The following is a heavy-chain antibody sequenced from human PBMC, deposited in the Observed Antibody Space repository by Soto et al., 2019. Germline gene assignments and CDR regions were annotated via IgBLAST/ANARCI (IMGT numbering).Heavy chain of an antibody. Sequence: GGSLRLSGAASGFTFNNYSISWVRQAPWKGLEWVSGISGSGVSTYYADSVKGRFTISRDNSKNTLYLQMNSLRAEDTAVYYCAKDLGDSSPVGFDYAGQGTLVKVSS. D-gene: IGHD3-22*01. CDR2: ISGSGVST. V-gene: IGHV3-23*01. J-gene: IGHJ4*02. CDR3: AKDLGDSSPVGFDY. CDR1: GFTFNNYS.